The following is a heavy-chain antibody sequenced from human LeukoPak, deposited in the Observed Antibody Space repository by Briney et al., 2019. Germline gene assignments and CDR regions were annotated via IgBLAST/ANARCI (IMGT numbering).Heavy chain of an antibody. CDR3: ARRSNDAFDI. Sequence: PSETLSLTCTVSGASISSGDYYWSWIRQPPGKGLEWIGYIYYSGSTYYNPSLNSRVAISVDTSKNQFSLKLSSVTAADTAVYYCARRSNDAFDIWGQGTMVTVSS. J-gene: IGHJ3*02. V-gene: IGHV4-30-4*01. CDR1: GASISSGDYY. CDR2: IYYSGST.